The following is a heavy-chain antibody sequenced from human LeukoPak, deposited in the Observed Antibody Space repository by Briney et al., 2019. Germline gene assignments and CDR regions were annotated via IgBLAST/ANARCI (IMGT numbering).Heavy chain of an antibody. CDR2: INQDGSEK. CDR1: GFMFKNYW. D-gene: IGHD3-22*01. V-gene: IGHV3-7*01. Sequence: GGSLRLSCEASGFMFKNYWMSWVRQAPGKGLAWVANINQDGSEKFYVDSVKGRFTISRDNAKNSLYLQINSLRAEDTAMYYCQRYYDGSGYEDAFDIWGQGTMVTVSS. CDR3: QRYYDGSGYEDAFDI. J-gene: IGHJ3*02.